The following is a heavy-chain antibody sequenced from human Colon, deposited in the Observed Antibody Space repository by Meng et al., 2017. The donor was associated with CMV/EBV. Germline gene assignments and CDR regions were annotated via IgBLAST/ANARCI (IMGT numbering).Heavy chain of an antibody. Sequence: ASVKVSCKASGYTFTSYYMHWVRQAPGQGLEWMGIINPSGGSTSYAQKFQGRVTMTRDTSTSTVYMELSNLRSEDTAVYYCARLVVDTAMSSVYYFDYWGQGTLVTVSS. CDR2: INPSGGST. CDR1: GYTFTSYY. J-gene: IGHJ4*02. D-gene: IGHD5-18*01. CDR3: ARLVVDTAMSSVYYFDY. V-gene: IGHV1-46*01.